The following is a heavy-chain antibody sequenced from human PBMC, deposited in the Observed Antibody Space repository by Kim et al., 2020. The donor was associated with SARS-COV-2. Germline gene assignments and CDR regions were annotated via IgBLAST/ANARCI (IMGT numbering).Heavy chain of an antibody. CDR1: GFTFSSYW. J-gene: IGHJ4*02. CDR2: IKQDGSEK. D-gene: IGHD3-10*01. V-gene: IGHV3-7*03. Sequence: GGSLRLSCAASGFTFSSYWMSWVRQAPGKGLEWVANIKQDGSEKYYVDSVKGRFTISRDNAKNSLYLQMNSLRAEDTAVYYCARSSDYYGSGRGYWGQGTLVTFSS. CDR3: ARSSDYYGSGRGY.